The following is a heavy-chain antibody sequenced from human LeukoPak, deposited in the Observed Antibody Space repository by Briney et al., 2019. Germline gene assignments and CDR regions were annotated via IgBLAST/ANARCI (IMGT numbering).Heavy chain of an antibody. CDR2: LYRGSST. Sequence: PGGSLRLSCAASGFTVSSNYMSWVRQAPGKGLEWVSVLYRGSSTSYADSVKGRFTISRDNSKNTLYLQMNSLRAEDTAVYYCAREYHDSSGYDYWGQGTLVTVSS. CDR3: AREYHDSSGYDY. V-gene: IGHV3-53*01. D-gene: IGHD3-22*01. J-gene: IGHJ4*02. CDR1: GFTVSSNY.